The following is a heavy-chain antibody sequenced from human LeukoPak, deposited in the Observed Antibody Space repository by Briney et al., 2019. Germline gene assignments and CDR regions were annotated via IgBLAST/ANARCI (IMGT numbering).Heavy chain of an antibody. CDR3: ARASGWPFDY. J-gene: IGHJ4*02. CDR1: GGSISSSNW. Sequence: PETLSLTCAVSGGSISSSNWWSWVRQPPGKGLEWIGSIYYSGSTYYNPSLKSRVTISVDTSKNQFSLKLSSVTAADTAVYYCARASGWPFDYWGQGTLVTVSS. CDR2: IYYSGST. V-gene: IGHV4-4*03. D-gene: IGHD6-19*01.